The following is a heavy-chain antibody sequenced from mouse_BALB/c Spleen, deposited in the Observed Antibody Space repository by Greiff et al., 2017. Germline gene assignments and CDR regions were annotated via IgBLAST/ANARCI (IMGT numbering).Heavy chain of an antibody. Sequence: EVKLMESGPELVKPGASVKMSCKASGYTFTSYVMHWVKQKPGQGLEWIGYINPYNDGTKYNEKFKGKATLTSDKSSSTAYMELSSLTSEDSAVYYCARGGYDGMSGVMDYWGQGTSVTVSS. CDR3: ARGGYDGMSGVMDY. CDR1: GYTFTSYV. CDR2: INPYNDGT. J-gene: IGHJ4*01. D-gene: IGHD2-2*01. V-gene: IGHV1-14*01.